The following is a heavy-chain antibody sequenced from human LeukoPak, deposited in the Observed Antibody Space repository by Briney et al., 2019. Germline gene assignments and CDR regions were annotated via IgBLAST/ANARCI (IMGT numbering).Heavy chain of an antibody. V-gene: IGHV3-7*03. D-gene: IGHD5-24*01. CDR1: GFTFSSYA. Sequence: PGGSLRLSCAASGFTFSSYAMSWVRQAPGKGLEWVANIKQDGSEKYYVDSVKGRFTISRDNAKNSLYLQMNSLRAEDTAVYYCARDGYNFHYWGQGTLVTVSS. CDR3: ARDGYNFHY. CDR2: IKQDGSEK. J-gene: IGHJ4*02.